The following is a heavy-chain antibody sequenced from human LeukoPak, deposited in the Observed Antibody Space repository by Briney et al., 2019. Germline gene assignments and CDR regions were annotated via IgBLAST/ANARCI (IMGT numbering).Heavy chain of an antibody. CDR2: IYYSGST. J-gene: IGHJ4*02. CDR1: GGSVSRYY. V-gene: IGHV4-59*02. Sequence: SETLSLTCTVSGGSVSRYYWSWIRQPPGKGLEWIGYIYYSGSTNYNPSLRSRVTISPDTSKNQFSLKLNSVTAADTAVYYCARDLGYCDSTSCYGGYYFDYWGQGILVTVSS. D-gene: IGHD2-2*01. CDR3: ARDLGYCDSTSCYGGYYFDY.